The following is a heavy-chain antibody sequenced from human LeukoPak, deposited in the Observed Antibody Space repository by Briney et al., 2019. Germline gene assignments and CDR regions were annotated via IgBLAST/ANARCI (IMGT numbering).Heavy chain of an antibody. V-gene: IGHV3-11*04. J-gene: IGHJ3*02. Sequence: GGSLRLSCAASGFTFSDYYMGWVRRAPGKGPEWVSYITNSGGGTYYPDSVKGRFTISRDNAKKSLYLQVSSLRAEDTAVDYCARALNDAFDIWGQGTMVTVSS. CDR3: ARALNDAFDI. CDR2: ITNSGGGT. CDR1: GFTFSDYY.